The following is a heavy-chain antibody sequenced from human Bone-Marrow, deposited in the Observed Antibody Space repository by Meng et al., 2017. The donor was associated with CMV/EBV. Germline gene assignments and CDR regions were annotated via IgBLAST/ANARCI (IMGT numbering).Heavy chain of an antibody. CDR2: IYPGDSDT. Sequence: GESLKISCKGSGYSFTSYWIGWVRQMPGKGLEWMGIIYPGDSDTRYSPSFQGQVTISADKSISTAYLQWSSLKASDTAMYYCASGGHYDFWSGSYSNYYGMDVWGQGPTVTIYS. V-gene: IGHV5-51*01. D-gene: IGHD3-3*01. CDR1: GYSFTSYW. CDR3: ASGGHYDFWSGSYSNYYGMDV. J-gene: IGHJ6*01.